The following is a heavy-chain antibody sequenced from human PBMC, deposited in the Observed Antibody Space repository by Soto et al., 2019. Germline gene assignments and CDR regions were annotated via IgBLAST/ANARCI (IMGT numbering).Heavy chain of an antibody. V-gene: IGHV1-69*13. J-gene: IGHJ4*02. CDR2: IIPIFGTA. CDR1: GGTFSSYA. CDR3: ARRSLVGATPGYFDY. D-gene: IGHD1-26*01. Sequence: ASVKVSCKASGGTFSSYAISWVRQAPGQGLEWMGWIIPIFGTANYAQKFQGRVTITADESTSTAYMELSSLRSEDTAVYYCARRSLVGATPGYFDYWGQGTLVTVSS.